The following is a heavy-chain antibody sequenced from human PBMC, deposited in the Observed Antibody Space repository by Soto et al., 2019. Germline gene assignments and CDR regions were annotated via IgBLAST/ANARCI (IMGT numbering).Heavy chain of an antibody. CDR1: GFTFSSYW. V-gene: IGHV3-7*01. J-gene: IGHJ4*02. D-gene: IGHD1-7*01. CDR2: IKQDGSEK. Sequence: GVSLRLSCAASGFTFSSYWMSWVRQAPGKGLEWVANIKQDGSEKYYVDSVKGRFTISRDNAKNSLYLQMNSLRAEDTAVYYCAAYNWNYVLVPGYWGQGTLVTVSS. CDR3: AAYNWNYVLVPGY.